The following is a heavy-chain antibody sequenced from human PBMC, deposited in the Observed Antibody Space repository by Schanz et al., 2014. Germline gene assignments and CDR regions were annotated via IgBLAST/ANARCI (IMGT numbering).Heavy chain of an antibody. CDR3: VRELSGGTFDY. V-gene: IGHV1-46*01. D-gene: IGHD1-1*01. J-gene: IGHJ4*02. Sequence: QVQLVQSGAEVQKPGASVMLSCKASEYTFTRHYMHWVRQAPGQGLEWMGIIHSTGGTTSHAQKFQGRVTMTRDTSSTTAYMELNSLRSDDTAVYYCVRELSGGTFDYWGQGALVTVSS. CDR2: IHSTGGTT. CDR1: EYTFTRHY.